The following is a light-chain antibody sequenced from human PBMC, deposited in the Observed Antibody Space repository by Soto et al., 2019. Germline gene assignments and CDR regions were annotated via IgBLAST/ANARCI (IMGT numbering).Light chain of an antibody. V-gene: IGKV3-15*01. J-gene: IGKJ2*01. Sequence: EIVMTQSPATLSVSPGERATLSCRASQSVSSNLAWYQQKPGQAPRLLIYGASTRATGIPARFSGSGSGTEFPLTISSLQSEDFAVYYCQQYNNWPPLYTCGQGTKLEIK. CDR1: QSVSSN. CDR3: QQYNNWPPLYT. CDR2: GAS.